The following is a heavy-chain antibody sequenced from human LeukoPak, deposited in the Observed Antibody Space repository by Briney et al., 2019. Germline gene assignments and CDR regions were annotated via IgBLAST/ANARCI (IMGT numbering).Heavy chain of an antibody. J-gene: IGHJ4*02. Sequence: GGSLRLSCAASGFTFSSYSMNWVRQAPGKGLEWVSSISSSSSYIYYADSVKGRFTISRDNAKNSLYLQMNSLRAEDTAVYYCARDSQVRGYFDYWGQGTLVTVSS. CDR3: ARDSQVRGYFDY. D-gene: IGHD3-16*01. CDR2: ISSSSSYI. V-gene: IGHV3-21*01. CDR1: GFTFSSYS.